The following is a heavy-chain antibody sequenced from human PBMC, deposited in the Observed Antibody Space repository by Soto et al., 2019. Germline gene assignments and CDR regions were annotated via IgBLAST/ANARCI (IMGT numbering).Heavy chain of an antibody. CDR1: GYTFTSYG. V-gene: IGHV1-18*01. CDR3: ARGVIVAKRGSLFDP. J-gene: IGHJ5*02. Sequence: ASVKVSCKASGYTFTSYGISWVRQAPGQGLEWMGWISAYNGNTNYAQKLQGRVTMTTDTSTSTAYMELRSLRSDDTAVYYCARGVIVAKRGSLFDPWGQGTLVTVSS. CDR2: ISAYNGNT. D-gene: IGHD5-12*01.